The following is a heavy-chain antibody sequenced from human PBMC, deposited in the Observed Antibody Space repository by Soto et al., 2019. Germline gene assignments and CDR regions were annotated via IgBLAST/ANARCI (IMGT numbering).Heavy chain of an antibody. Sequence: CAITGDSVSSNSAGWSWVRQSPSRGLEWLGRTYYRSKWYYEYAVSVRGRITINPDTSKNQYSLQLNSVTPEDTAVYFCARGEQYSGRIFDYWGQGTLVTVSS. CDR2: TYYRSKWYY. CDR3: ARGEQYSGRIFDY. D-gene: IGHD1-26*01. CDR1: GDSVSSNSAG. J-gene: IGHJ4*01. V-gene: IGHV6-1*01.